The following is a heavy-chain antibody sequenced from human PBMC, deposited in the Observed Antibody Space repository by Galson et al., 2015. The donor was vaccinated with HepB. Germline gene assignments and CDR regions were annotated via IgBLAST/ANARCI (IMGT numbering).Heavy chain of an antibody. J-gene: IGHJ5*02. CDR1: GFTFTTYG. CDR3: ARSVLVVPAAIVVDNWYDP. D-gene: IGHD2-2*01. Sequence: SLRLSCAASGFTFTTYGMNWVRQAPGKGLEWVCCISPGGTFKYFSESVKGRFTISRDNAKNSLYLQMNNLRDEDTAVYYCARSVLVVPAAIVVDNWYDPWGQGTLVTVSS. CDR2: ISPGGTFK. V-gene: IGHV3-21*01.